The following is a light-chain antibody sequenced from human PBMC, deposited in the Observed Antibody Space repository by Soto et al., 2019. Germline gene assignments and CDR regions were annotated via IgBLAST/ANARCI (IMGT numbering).Light chain of an antibody. V-gene: IGLV2-14*01. CDR1: RSDVGGYNY. Sequence: QSALTQPASVSGSPGQSITISCTGTRSDVGGYNYVSWYQQHPGKAPKVMIYEVSNRPSGVSNRFSGSKSGNTASLTISGLQAEDEADYYCTSYTSSSNYVFGTGTKLTVL. CDR3: TSYTSSSNYV. J-gene: IGLJ1*01. CDR2: EVS.